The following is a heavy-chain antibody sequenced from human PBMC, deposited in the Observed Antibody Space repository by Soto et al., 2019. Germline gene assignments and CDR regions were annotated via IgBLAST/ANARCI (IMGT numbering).Heavy chain of an antibody. V-gene: IGHV4-34*01. CDR2: INHSGST. J-gene: IGHJ5*02. CDR1: GGSFSGYY. Sequence: QVQLQQWGAGLLKPSETLSLTCAVYGGSFSGYYWSWIRQPPGKGLEWIGEINHSGSTNYNPSLKSRVTISVDTSKNQFSLKLSSVTAADTAVYYCARKIVVVVAATQKFDPWGQGTLVTVSS. CDR3: ARKIVVVVAATQKFDP. D-gene: IGHD2-15*01.